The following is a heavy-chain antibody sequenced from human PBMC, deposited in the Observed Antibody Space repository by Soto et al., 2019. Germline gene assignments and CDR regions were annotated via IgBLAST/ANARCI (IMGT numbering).Heavy chain of an antibody. D-gene: IGHD2-15*01. J-gene: IGHJ4*02. Sequence: GGSLRLSCAASGFTFSSYTMHWVRQAPGKGLEWVTLISTDGNIEHYADSVKGRFTVSRDNSENTLYLQMSSLRLEDTAVYYCARPGYCSGGSCYERDWGQGTLVTVSS. CDR1: GFTFSSYT. CDR3: ARPGYCSGGSCYERD. V-gene: IGHV3-30-3*01. CDR2: ISTDGNIE.